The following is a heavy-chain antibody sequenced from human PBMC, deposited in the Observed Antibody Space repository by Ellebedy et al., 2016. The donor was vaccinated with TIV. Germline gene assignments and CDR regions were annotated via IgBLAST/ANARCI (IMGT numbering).Heavy chain of an antibody. CDR1: GGSISDTISGNAYY. V-gene: IGHV4-39*02. CDR3: GRRSYGIGFDP. Sequence: SETLSLTXAVSGGSISDTISGNAYYWAWVRQPPGKGLEWIATIYSRGNTFYNPSLKSRVTVSKDTSKNHFSLRLSSVTAADTAVYYCGRRSYGIGFDPWGQGTTVTVSS. J-gene: IGHJ6*02. CDR2: IYSRGNT. D-gene: IGHD3-16*01.